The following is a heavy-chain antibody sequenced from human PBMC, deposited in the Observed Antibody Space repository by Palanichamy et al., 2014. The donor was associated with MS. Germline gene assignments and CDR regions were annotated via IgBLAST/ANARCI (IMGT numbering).Heavy chain of an antibody. D-gene: IGHD2/OR15-2a*01. CDR2: TNPNTGDT. Sequence: QVQLVQSGAEVKKPGGSVKVSCKASGYSFIGYYIHWVRQAPGQGPEWLGWTNPNTGDTKSAENFQGRVSMTRDTSSTTLYMELSGLTIGDTAVYYCAKENSMTTPSPLHIWGQGTVVTVSS. V-gene: IGHV1-2*02. CDR1: GYSFIGYY. J-gene: IGHJ3*02. CDR3: AKENSMTTPSPLHI.